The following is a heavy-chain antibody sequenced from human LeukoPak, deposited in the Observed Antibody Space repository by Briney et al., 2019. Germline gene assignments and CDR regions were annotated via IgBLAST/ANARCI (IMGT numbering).Heavy chain of an antibody. Sequence: EASVKVSCKASGGTFSSYAISWVRQAPGQGLEWMGRIIPILGIANYAQKFQGRVTITADKSTSTAYMELSSPRSEDTAVYYCARDFSWTGDYYYYGMDVWGQGTTVTVSS. D-gene: IGHD3/OR15-3a*01. CDR2: IIPILGIA. CDR3: ARDFSWTGDYYYYGMDV. V-gene: IGHV1-69*04. CDR1: GGTFSSYA. J-gene: IGHJ6*02.